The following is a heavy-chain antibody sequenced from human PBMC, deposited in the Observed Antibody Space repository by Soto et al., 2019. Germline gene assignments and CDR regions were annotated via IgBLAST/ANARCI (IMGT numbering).Heavy chain of an antibody. J-gene: IGHJ6*02. CDR3: AAAPRDYYYYYGMDV. CDR1: GFTFTSSA. Sequence: VKVSCKASGFTFTSSAVQWVRQARGQRLEWIGWIVVGSGNTNYAQKFQERVTITRDMSTSTAYMELSSLRSEDTAVYYCAAAPRDYYYYYGMDVWGQGTTVTVS. V-gene: IGHV1-58*01. CDR2: IVVGSGNT.